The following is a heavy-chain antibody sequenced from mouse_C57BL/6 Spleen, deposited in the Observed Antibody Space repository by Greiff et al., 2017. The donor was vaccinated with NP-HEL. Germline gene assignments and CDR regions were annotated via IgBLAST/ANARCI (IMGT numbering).Heavy chain of an antibody. CDR1: GFTFSDYG. CDR2: ISSGSSTI. V-gene: IGHV5-17*01. J-gene: IGHJ3*01. CDR3: ANHYDYDLAY. Sequence: EVKLVESGGGLVKPGGSLKLSCAASGFTFSDYGMHWVRQAPEKGLEWVAYISSGSSTIYYADTVKGRFTISRDNAKNTLFLQMTSLRSEDTAMYYCANHYDYDLAYWGQGTLVTVSA. D-gene: IGHD2-4*01.